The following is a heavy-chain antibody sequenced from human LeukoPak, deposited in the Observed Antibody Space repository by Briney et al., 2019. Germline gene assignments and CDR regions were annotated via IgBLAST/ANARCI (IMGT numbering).Heavy chain of an antibody. J-gene: IGHJ4*02. CDR1: GFTFSSYS. V-gene: IGHV3-21*01. CDR3: AKAPAARVSQAYYFDY. CDR2: ISSSSSYI. Sequence: GGSLRLSCAASGFTFSSYSMNWVRQAPGKGLEWVSSISSSSSYIYYADSVKGQFTISRDNAKNSLYLQMNSLRAEDTAVYYCAKAPAARVSQAYYFDYWGQGTLVTVSS. D-gene: IGHD2-2*01.